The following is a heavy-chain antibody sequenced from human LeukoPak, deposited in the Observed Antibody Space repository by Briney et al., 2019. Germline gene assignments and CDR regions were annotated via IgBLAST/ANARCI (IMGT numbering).Heavy chain of an antibody. V-gene: IGHV3-21*01. D-gene: IGHD6-13*01. CDR2: ISSTGSNI. CDR3: ARLAAGIDY. CDR1: GFTFSSYT. Sequence: PGRSLRLSCAASGFTFSSYTMNWVRQAPGKGLEWVASISSTGSNIYHADSVKGRFTISRDNAKNSLYLQMNSLRAEDTAVYYCARLAAGIDYWGQGTLVTVSS. J-gene: IGHJ4*02.